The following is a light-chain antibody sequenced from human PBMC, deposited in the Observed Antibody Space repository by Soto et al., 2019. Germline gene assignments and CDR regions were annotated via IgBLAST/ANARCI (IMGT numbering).Light chain of an antibody. CDR1: QGISNY. J-gene: IGKJ1*01. Sequence: DIPMTQSPSSLSASVGDRVTITCRASQGISNYLAWFQQKPGKVPKLLIYAATTLQSGVPSRFSGSGSGTDFTLTIRSLQPEDVAIYYCQKYNSAPWTFGQGTRVEVK. CDR2: AAT. V-gene: IGKV1-27*01. CDR3: QKYNSAPWT.